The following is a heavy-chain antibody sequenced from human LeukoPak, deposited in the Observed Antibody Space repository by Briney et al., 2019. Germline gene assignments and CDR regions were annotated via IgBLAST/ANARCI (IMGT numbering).Heavy chain of an antibody. CDR3: ARVVRGYSYGYAFDI. V-gene: IGHV4-34*01. CDR1: GGSFSGYY. CDR2: INHSGST. J-gene: IGHJ3*02. D-gene: IGHD5-18*01. Sequence: SETLSLTCAVYGGSFSGYYWSWIRQPPGKGLEWIGEINHSGSTNYNPSLKSRVTISVDTSKNQFSLKLSSVTAADTAVYYCARVVRGYSYGYAFDIWGQGTMVTVSS.